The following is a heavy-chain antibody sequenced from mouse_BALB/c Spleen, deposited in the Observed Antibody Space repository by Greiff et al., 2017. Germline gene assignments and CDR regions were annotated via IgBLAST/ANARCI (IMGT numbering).Heavy chain of an antibody. J-gene: IGHJ4*01. V-gene: IGHV5-6-5*01. CDR2: ISSGGST. CDR3: ATDSSGFYYAMDY. Sequence: EVKLVESGGGLVKPGGSLKLSCAASGFTFSSYAMSWVRQTPEKRLEWVASISSGGSTYYPDSVKGRFTISRDNAKNNLYLQMSSLKSEDTAMYYCATDSSGFYYAMDYWGQGTSVTVSS. CDR1: GFTFSSYA. D-gene: IGHD3-1*01.